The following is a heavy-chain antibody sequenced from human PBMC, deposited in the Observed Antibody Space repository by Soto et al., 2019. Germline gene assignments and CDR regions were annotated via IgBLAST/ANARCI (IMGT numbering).Heavy chain of an antibody. J-gene: IGHJ4*02. D-gene: IGHD4-17*01. V-gene: IGHV3-23*01. CDR3: AKTNRNYGDSYYFDY. CDR2: ISGSGGST. CDR1: GFTFSSYA. Sequence: GGSLRLSCAASGFTFSSYAMSWVRQAPGKGLEWVSAISGSGGSTYYADSVKGRFTISRDNSKNTLYLQMNSLRAEDTAVYYCAKTNRNYGDSYYFDYWGQGTLVTVSS.